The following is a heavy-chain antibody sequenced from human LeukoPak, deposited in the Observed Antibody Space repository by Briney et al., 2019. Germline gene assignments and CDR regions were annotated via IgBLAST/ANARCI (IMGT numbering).Heavy chain of an antibody. V-gene: IGHV4-59*08. CDR1: GGSISSYY. D-gene: IGHD5-18*01. CDR2: ISDIGSI. CDR3: ARHRTIQLWFGFDY. Sequence: SETLSLTCTVSGGSISSYYWSWIRQPPGKGLEWIAYISDIGSINYNPSLKSRVTISVDTSKNQFSLKLSSVTAADTAVYYCARHRTIQLWFGFDYWGQGTLVTVSS. J-gene: IGHJ4*02.